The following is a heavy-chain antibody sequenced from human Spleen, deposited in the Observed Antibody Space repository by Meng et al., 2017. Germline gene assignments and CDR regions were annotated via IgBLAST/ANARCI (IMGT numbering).Heavy chain of an antibody. Sequence: VQLQRVGAGLLKPSETLSPTCVVSGGAFSDYYWSWIRQPPGKGLEWIGEINHSGSTNYNPSLESRATISVDTSQNNLSLKLSSVTAADSAVYYCARGPTTMAHDFDYWGQGTLVTVSS. CDR3: ARGPTTMAHDFDY. V-gene: IGHV4-34*01. CDR2: INHSGST. J-gene: IGHJ4*02. CDR1: GGAFSDYY. D-gene: IGHD4-11*01.